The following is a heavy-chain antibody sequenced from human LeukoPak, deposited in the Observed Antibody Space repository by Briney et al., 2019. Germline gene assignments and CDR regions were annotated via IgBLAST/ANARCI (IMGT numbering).Heavy chain of an antibody. J-gene: IGHJ4*02. CDR2: IRYDGSNK. CDR1: GFTFRSYG. V-gene: IGHV3-30*02. Sequence: GGSLRLSCAASGFTFRSYGMHWVRQAPGKGLEWVAFIRYDGSNKYYADSVKGRFTISRDNAKNSLYLQMNSLRVEDTAVYYCARDGNRGLDYWGQGTLVTVSS. D-gene: IGHD7-27*01. CDR3: ARDGNRGLDY.